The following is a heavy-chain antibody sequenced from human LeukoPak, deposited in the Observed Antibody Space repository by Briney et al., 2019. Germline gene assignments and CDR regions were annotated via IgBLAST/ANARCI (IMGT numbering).Heavy chain of an antibody. CDR2: INPNSGGT. CDR3: ARARYCSGGSCDSKYFQH. Sequence: ASVKVSCKASGYTFTGYYMHWVRQAPGQGLERMGWINPNSGGTNYAQKFQGRVTMTRDTSISTAYMELSRLRSDDTAVYYCARARYCSGGSCDSKYFQHWGQGTLVIVSS. CDR1: GYTFTGYY. D-gene: IGHD2-15*01. V-gene: IGHV1-2*02. J-gene: IGHJ1*01.